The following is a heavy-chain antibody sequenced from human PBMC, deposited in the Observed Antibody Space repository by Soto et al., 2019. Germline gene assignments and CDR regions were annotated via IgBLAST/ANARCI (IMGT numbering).Heavy chain of an antibody. J-gene: IGHJ4*01. V-gene: IGHV4-30-4*01. CDR1: GGSISSGNYC. CDR3: ARDLDTATYFDY. CDR2: IHYSGSS. D-gene: IGHD5-18*01. Sequence: PSETLSLTCTVSGGSISSGNYCWSWICQPPGKGLEWIGFIHYSGSSYYNPSLKSRVTISVDTSKNQFSLKLDSVTAADTAVYYCARDLDTATYFDYWGHGTLVTVSS.